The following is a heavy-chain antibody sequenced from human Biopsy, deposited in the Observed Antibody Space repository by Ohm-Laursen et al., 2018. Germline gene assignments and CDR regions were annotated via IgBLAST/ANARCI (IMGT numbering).Heavy chain of an antibody. D-gene: IGHD3-16*02. CDR2: VYWDNDK. J-gene: IGHJ3*01. V-gene: IGHV2-5*02. Sequence: TTQTLTLTFTFSGFSLSSHGVGVGWIRQPPGEALEWLAIVYWDNDKRYSPSLWSRLNIWKDASKNRVVLTLTDMDPVDIATYYRAHVVITYGGIIALDAFDVWGQGSMVIVSS. CDR1: GFSLSSHGVG. CDR3: AHVVITYGGIIALDAFDV.